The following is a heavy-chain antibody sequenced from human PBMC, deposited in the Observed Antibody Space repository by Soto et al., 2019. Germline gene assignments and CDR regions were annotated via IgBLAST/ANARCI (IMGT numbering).Heavy chain of an antibody. D-gene: IGHD1-26*01. J-gene: IGHJ3*02. CDR3: AKCRSGTRSVFDI. V-gene: IGHV3-23*01. CDR2: ISSSGGNT. Sequence: GGSLRLSCAASGFTFSSDAMSWVRQAPGKGLQWVSAISSSGGNTNYADSVKGRFTISRDNSKNTLYLQMDSLRAEDTAVYYCAKCRSGTRSVFDIWGQGTTVTVSS. CDR1: GFTFSSDA.